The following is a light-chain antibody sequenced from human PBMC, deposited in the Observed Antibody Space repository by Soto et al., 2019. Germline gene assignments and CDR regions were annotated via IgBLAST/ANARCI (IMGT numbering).Light chain of an antibody. J-gene: IGKJ1*01. CDR1: QSVGSTY. CDR2: GAS. Sequence: EIVLTQSPGTLSLSPGERATLSCRASQSVGSTYLAWYQHKLGQAPRLLIYGASSMPSGIPDRFSGSGSGTDFPLTITTLEPEDFAVYYCQQYDSSPRSFGQGTKVEVK. CDR3: QQYDSSPRS. V-gene: IGKV3-20*01.